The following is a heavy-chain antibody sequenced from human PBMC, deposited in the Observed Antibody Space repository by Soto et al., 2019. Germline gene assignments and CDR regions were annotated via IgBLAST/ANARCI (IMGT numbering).Heavy chain of an antibody. D-gene: IGHD6-19*01. V-gene: IGHV3-20*01. J-gene: IGHJ4*02. Sequence: PGGSLRLSCAASGFTFDDYGMSWVRQAPGKGLEWVSGINWNGGSTGYADSVKGRFTISRDNAKNSLYLQMNSLRAEDTALYHCAREIDSSGWTGSDYWGQGTLVTVSS. CDR2: INWNGGST. CDR1: GFTFDDYG. CDR3: AREIDSSGWTGSDY.